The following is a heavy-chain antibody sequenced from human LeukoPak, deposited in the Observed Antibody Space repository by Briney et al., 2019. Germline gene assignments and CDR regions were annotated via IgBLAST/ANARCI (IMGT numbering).Heavy chain of an antibody. J-gene: IGHJ4*02. V-gene: IGHV1-2*02. CDR2: ITPKSGDT. Sequence: ASVTVSFKASGYTFSDFYIHWVRQAPGQGLEYVGWITPKSGDTYSPQRFQGRVTMTRDASISTAYMELSSLRSDDTAVYFCARVRLADERAWAYWGQGTLVTVSS. CDR1: GYTFSDFY. CDR3: ARVRLADERAWAY. D-gene: IGHD3-3*02.